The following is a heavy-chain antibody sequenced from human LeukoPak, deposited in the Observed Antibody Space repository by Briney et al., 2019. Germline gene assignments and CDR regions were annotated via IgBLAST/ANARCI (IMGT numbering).Heavy chain of an antibody. CDR1: GGSISSYY. D-gene: IGHD4-23*01. J-gene: IGHJ5*02. CDR3: ARNPSTVVTHHTNWFHP. CDR2: IYYSGST. V-gene: IGHV4-59*01. Sequence: PSETLSLTRPVSGGSISSYYWSWIRQPPGKGLAWMGYIYYSGSTNYNPSLNDRLTIPVDTSKNQFTLNLSSETAADAAVYYCARNPSTVVTHHTNWFHPWGQGTLVTVSS.